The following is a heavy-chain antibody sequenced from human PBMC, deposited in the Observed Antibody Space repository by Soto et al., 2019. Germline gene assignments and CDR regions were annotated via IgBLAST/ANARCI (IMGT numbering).Heavy chain of an antibody. CDR2: IIPIFGTA. CDR3: ARDPGYSYGFHWFDP. V-gene: IGHV1-69*13. CDR1: GGTFSSYA. J-gene: IGHJ5*02. D-gene: IGHD5-18*01. Sequence: ASVKVSCKASGGTFSSYAISWVRQAPGQGLEWMGGIIPIFGTANYAQKFQGRVTITADESTSTAYMELSSLRSEDTAVYYCARDPGYSYGFHWFDPWGQGTLVTVSS.